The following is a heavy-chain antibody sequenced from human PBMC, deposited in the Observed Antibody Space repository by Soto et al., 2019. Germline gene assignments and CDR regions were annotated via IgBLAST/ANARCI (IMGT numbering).Heavy chain of an antibody. CDR2: LIPILDIS. V-gene: IGHV1-69*02. Sequence: QVQLVQSGAEVKKPGSSVKVSCEASGGTFRSYSITWVRQAPGQGLEWMGRLIPILDISNHAQNFQGRVTITAAKSTTTAYLELSSLRSEDTAVYYCARGSVTAAGARYYYFGMDTWGQGTTVTVSS. CDR1: GGTFRSYS. CDR3: ARGSVTAAGARYYYFGMDT. J-gene: IGHJ6*02. D-gene: IGHD6-13*01.